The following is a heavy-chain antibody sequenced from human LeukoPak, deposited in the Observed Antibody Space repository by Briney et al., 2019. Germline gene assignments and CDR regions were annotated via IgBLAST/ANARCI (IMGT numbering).Heavy chain of an antibody. V-gene: IGHV3-23*01. J-gene: IGHJ6*02. Sequence: GGSLRLSCAASGFTFSSYAMSWVRQAPGKGLEWVSAISGSGGSTYYADSVKGRFTISRDNAKNSLYLQMNSLRAEDTALYYCAKDISEYYGMDVWGQGTTVTVSS. CDR2: ISGSGGST. CDR3: AKDISEYYGMDV. CDR1: GFTFSSYA. D-gene: IGHD3-3*02.